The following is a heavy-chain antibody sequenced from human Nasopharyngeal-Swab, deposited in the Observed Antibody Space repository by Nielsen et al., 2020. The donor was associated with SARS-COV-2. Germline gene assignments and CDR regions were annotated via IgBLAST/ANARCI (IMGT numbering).Heavy chain of an antibody. D-gene: IGHD4-17*01. CDR2: ISYDGSNE. CDR1: EFTFSSSS. CDR3: AKDVHGDYGGIDY. V-gene: IGHV3-30*18. J-gene: IGHJ4*02. Sequence: GESLKISCAASEFTFSSSSMDWVRQAPGKGLEWVAVISYDGSNEYYGDSVKGRFTISRDNSKNTLYLQMNSLRVDDTAVYYCAKDVHGDYGGIDYWGQGILVTVSS.